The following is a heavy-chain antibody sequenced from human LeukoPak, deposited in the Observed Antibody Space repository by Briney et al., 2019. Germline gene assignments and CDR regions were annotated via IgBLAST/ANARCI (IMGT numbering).Heavy chain of an antibody. D-gene: IGHD5-24*01. CDR1: GDTFTSYG. J-gene: IGHJ4*02. CDR2: INPNRGGT. CDR3: ARRRDGYLSYFDY. Sequence: ASVKVSCKASGDTFTSYGISWGRQAPGQGVEWMGWINPNRGGTNHAQKFQGRVTMTRDTPIRKAYMELSRLRSDATAVYSCARRRDGYLSYFDYWGQGTLVTVSS. V-gene: IGHV1-2*02.